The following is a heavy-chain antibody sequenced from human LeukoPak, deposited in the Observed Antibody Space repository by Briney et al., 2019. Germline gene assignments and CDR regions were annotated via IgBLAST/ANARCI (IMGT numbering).Heavy chain of an antibody. CDR2: INHSGST. J-gene: IGHJ4*02. CDR3: ARGSANSYYDFWSGTEGIDY. CDR1: GGSFSGYY. Sequence: SETLSLTCAVYGGSFSGYYWSWIRQPPGKGLEWIGEINHSGSTNYNPSLKSRVTISVDTSKNQFSLKLSSVTAADTAVYYCARGSANSYYDFWSGTEGIDYWGQGTLVTVSS. V-gene: IGHV4-34*01. D-gene: IGHD3-3*01.